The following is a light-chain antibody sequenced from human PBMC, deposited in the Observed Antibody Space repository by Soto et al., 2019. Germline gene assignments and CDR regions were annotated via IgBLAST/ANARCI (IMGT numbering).Light chain of an antibody. CDR2: DAS. V-gene: IGKV3-15*01. CDR1: QSVSRN. CDR3: QQYNNWLWT. Sequence: EIVMTQSPATLSVSPGERATLSCRASQSVSRNVAWYQQKPGQAPRLLIHDASTRATGISVRFSGSGSGTEFTLTISSLQSADFAVSYCQQYNNWLWTFGQGTKVEIK. J-gene: IGKJ1*01.